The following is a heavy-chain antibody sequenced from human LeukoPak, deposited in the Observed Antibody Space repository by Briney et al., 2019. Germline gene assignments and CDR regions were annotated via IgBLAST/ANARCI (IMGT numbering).Heavy chain of an antibody. J-gene: IGHJ6*03. D-gene: IGHD4-17*01. CDR3: VRSRGENNDYGDYYYYYYMDV. V-gene: IGHV1-46*01. CDR1: GYTFTSYY. Sequence: ASVKVSCKASGYTFTSYYMHWVRQAPGQGLEWMGIINPSGGSTSYAQKFQGRVTITADESTSTAYMELSSLRSEDTAVYYCVRSRGENNDYGDYYYYYYMDVWGKGTTVTISS. CDR2: INPSGGST.